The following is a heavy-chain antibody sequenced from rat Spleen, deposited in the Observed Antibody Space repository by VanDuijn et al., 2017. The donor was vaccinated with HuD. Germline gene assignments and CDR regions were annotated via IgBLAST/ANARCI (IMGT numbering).Heavy chain of an antibody. J-gene: IGHJ3*01. Sequence: EVQLQESGPGLVKPSQSLSLTCSVTGYSITSNYWGWIRKFPGNKLEWMGYINSAGTTIYSPSLKSRISITRDTSKNQFFLQVNSVTAEDTATYYCARSEGVHYNLPFADWGQGTLVTVSS. V-gene: IGHV3-3*01. D-gene: IGHD1-5*01. CDR3: ARSEGVHYNLPFAD. CDR1: GYSITSNY. CDR2: INSAGTT.